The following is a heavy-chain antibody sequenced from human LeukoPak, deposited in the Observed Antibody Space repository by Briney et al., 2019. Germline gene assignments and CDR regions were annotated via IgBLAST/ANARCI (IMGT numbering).Heavy chain of an antibody. CDR2: IYSGGST. J-gene: IGHJ4*02. Sequence: GGSLRLSCAASGFTFSSYDMHWVRQGTGKGLEWVSVIYSGGSTYYADSVKGRFTISRDNSKNTLYLQMNSLRAEDTAVYYCASVATMWDYWGQGTLVTVSS. D-gene: IGHD5-12*01. V-gene: IGHV3-66*01. CDR1: GFTFSSYD. CDR3: ASVATMWDY.